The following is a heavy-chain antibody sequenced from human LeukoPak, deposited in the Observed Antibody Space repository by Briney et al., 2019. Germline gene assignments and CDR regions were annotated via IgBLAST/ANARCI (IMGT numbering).Heavy chain of an antibody. J-gene: IGHJ4*02. D-gene: IGHD3-22*01. Sequence: GGSLRLSCAASGFTFSSYWMHWVRQAPGKGLVWVSRINTDGSSTSYADSVKGRFTISRDNAKDTLYLQMNSLRAEGTAVYYCARVSYYYDSSGSDYWGQGTLVTVSS. CDR2: INTDGSST. CDR1: GFTFSSYW. V-gene: IGHV3-74*01. CDR3: ARVSYYYDSSGSDY.